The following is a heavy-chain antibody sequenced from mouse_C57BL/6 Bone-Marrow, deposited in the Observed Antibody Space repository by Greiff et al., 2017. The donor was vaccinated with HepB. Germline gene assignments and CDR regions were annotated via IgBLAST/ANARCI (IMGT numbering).Heavy chain of an antibody. Sequence: VQLQQPGAELVKPGASVKMSCKASGYTFTSYWITWVKQRPGQGLEWIGDIYPGSGSTTYNEKFKSKATLTVDTSSSTASMQLSSLTSEDSAVYYCERRDYYGSSYDAMDYWGQGTSVTVSS. D-gene: IGHD1-1*01. J-gene: IGHJ4*01. CDR3: ERRDYYGSSYDAMDY. CDR2: IYPGSGST. CDR1: GYTFTSYW. V-gene: IGHV1-55*01.